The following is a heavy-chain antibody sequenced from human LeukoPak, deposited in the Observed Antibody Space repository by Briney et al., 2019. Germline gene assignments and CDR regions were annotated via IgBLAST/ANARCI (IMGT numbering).Heavy chain of an antibody. CDR1: GGTFSSYA. V-gene: IGHV1-69*13. CDR2: IIPIFGTA. CDR3: ARSAGERGNFDY. Sequence: SVKVSCKASGGTFSSYAISWVRQAPGQGLEWMGGIIPIFGTANYAQKFQGRVTITADESTSTAYMELSSLRSEDTAVYYRARSAGERGNFDYWGQGTLVTVSS. J-gene: IGHJ4*02. D-gene: IGHD3-10*01.